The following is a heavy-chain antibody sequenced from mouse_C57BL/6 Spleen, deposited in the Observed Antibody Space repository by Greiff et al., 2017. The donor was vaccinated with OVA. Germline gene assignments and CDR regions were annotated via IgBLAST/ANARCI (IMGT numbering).Heavy chain of an antibody. CDR2: IHPNSGST. D-gene: IGHD2-3*01. Sequence: QVQLQQPGAELVKPGASVKMSCKASGYTFTSYWMHWVKQRPGQGLEWIGIIHPNSGSTNYNEKFKSKATLTVDKSSSTAYMQLSSLTSEDSAVCYCARRGALYDGYRGYAMGYWGQGISVTVSS. CDR3: ARRGALYDGYRGYAMGY. J-gene: IGHJ4*01. V-gene: IGHV1-64*01. CDR1: GYTFTSYW.